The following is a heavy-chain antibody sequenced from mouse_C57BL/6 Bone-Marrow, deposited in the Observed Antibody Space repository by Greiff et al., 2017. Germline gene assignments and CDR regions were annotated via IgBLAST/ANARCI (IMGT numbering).Heavy chain of an antibody. V-gene: IGHV1-81*01. CDR1: GYTFTSYG. D-gene: IGHD2-1*01. CDR3: AREASLLCDY. J-gene: IGHJ2*01. CDR2: IYPRSGNT. Sequence: QVQLQQSGAELARPGASVKLSCKASGYTFTSYGISWVKQRTGQGLEWIGEIYPRSGNTYYNEKFKGKATLTADTSSSTAYMELRSLTSEDSEVYFCAREASLLCDYWGQGTTLTVSS.